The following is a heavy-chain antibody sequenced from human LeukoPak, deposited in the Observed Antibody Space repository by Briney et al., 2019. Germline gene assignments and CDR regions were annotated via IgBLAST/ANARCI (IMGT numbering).Heavy chain of an antibody. Sequence: PGGSLRLSCAASGFTFSSYGMPWVRQAPGKGLEWVAVISYDGSNKYYADSVKGRFTISRDNSKNTLYLQMNSLRAEDTAVYYCAKDMAGVHYDSSGYDDFDYWGQGTLVTVSS. D-gene: IGHD3-22*01. CDR1: GFTFSSYG. J-gene: IGHJ4*02. V-gene: IGHV3-30*18. CDR3: AKDMAGVHYDSSGYDDFDY. CDR2: ISYDGSNK.